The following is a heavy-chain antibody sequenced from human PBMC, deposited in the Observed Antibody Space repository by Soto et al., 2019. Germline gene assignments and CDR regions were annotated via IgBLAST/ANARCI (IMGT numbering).Heavy chain of an antibody. D-gene: IGHD3-10*01. Sequence: EVQLVESGGGLVQPGGSLRLSCGASGFTLRSYWMHWVRQAPGKGLMWVSNINSDGSTTNYADSVKGRFTISRDNAKNTLYVQMSSLRADETAVYYCATLFSSGSSLDYWGQGTLVTGSS. J-gene: IGHJ4*02. CDR2: INSDGSTT. CDR3: ATLFSSGSSLDY. CDR1: GFTLRSYW. V-gene: IGHV3-74*01.